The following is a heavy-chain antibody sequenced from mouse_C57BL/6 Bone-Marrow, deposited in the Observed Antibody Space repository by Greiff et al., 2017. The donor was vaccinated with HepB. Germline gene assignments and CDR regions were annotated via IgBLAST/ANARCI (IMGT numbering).Heavy chain of an antibody. D-gene: IGHD2-2*01. CDR3: ARHGYGYERYYAMDY. J-gene: IGHJ4*01. Sequence: DVHLVESGGDLVKPGGSLKLSCAASGFTFSSYGMSWVRQTPDKRLEWVATISSGGSYTYYPDSVKGRFTISRDNAKNTLYLQMSSLKSEDTAMYYCARHGYGYERYYAMDYWGQGTSVTVSS. CDR1: GFTFSSYG. V-gene: IGHV5-6*01. CDR2: ISSGGSYT.